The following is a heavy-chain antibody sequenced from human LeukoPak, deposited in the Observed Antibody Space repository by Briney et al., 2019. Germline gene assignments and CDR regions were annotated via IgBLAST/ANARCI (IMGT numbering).Heavy chain of an antibody. CDR3: ARGGSYRSFDS. CDR1: GGSISTYY. V-gene: IGHV4-59*01. CDR2: IYYSGST. Sequence: SETLSLTCTVSGGSISTYYWSWIRQPPGKGLEWIGYIYYSGSTNYNPSLKSRVTISVDTSKNQFSLKLSSVTAADTAVYYCARGGSYRSFDSWGQGTLVTVSS. D-gene: IGHD3-16*02. J-gene: IGHJ4*02.